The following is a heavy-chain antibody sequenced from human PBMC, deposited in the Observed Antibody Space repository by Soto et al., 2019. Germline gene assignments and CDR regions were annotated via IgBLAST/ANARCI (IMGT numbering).Heavy chain of an antibody. CDR3: ARKQAGYFSGIDN. D-gene: IGHD2-15*01. J-gene: IGHJ4*02. V-gene: IGHV4-31*03. CDR2: IYGSGGSGST. Sequence: LSLTCTVTGDSITSGGYYWSWIRQHPGKGLGWLGYIYGSGGSGSTLYNPSLKSRITLSVDTSKTQFSLNLSSVTVADTAVYFCARKQAGYFSGIDNWGQGTQVTVSS. CDR1: GDSITSGGYY.